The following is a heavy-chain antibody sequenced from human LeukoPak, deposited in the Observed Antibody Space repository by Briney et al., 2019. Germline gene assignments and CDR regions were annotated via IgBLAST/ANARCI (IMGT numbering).Heavy chain of an antibody. CDR3: AKDQRGIWPQGGAFDI. CDR2: IYSGGST. D-gene: IGHD2-15*01. CDR1: GFTVSSNY. V-gene: IGHV3-53*05. J-gene: IGHJ3*02. Sequence: GGSLRLSCAASGFTVSSNYMSWVRQAPGKGLEWVSVIYSGGSTYYADSVKGRFTISRDNSKNTLYLQVNSLRAEDTAVYYCAKDQRGIWPQGGAFDIWGQGTTATVSS.